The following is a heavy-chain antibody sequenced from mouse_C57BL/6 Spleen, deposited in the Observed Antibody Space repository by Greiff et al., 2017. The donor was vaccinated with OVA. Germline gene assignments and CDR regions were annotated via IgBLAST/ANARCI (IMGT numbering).Heavy chain of an antibody. V-gene: IGHV3-6*01. CDR2: ISYDGSN. CDR3: ARDHYYGSSRDYFDY. Sequence: EVQLQESGPGLVKPSQSLSLTCSVTGYSITSGYYWNWIRQFPGNKLEWMGYISYDGSNNYNPSLKNRISITRDTSKNQFFLKLNSVTTEDTATYYCARDHYYGSSRDYFDYWGQGTTLTVSS. CDR1: GYSITSGYY. J-gene: IGHJ2*01. D-gene: IGHD1-1*01.